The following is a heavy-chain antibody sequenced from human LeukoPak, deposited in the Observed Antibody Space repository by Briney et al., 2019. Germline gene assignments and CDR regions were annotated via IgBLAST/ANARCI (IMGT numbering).Heavy chain of an antibody. D-gene: IGHD3-22*01. CDR3: AKEIDTSGYSPFDY. Sequence: PGGSLRLSCAASGFTFSSYSMTWVRQAPGKGLEWVAYISSSSTIYYADSVKGRFTISRDNAKNSLYLQMNSLRAEDTAVYYCAKEIDTSGYSPFDYWGQGTLVTVSS. J-gene: IGHJ4*02. V-gene: IGHV3-48*04. CDR2: ISSSSTI. CDR1: GFTFSSYS.